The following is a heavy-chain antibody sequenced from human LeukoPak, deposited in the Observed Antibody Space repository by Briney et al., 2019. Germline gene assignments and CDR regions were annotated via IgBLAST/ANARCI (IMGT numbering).Heavy chain of an antibody. J-gene: IGHJ4*02. D-gene: IGHD4-11*01. Sequence: SETLSLTCTVSGGSISSHYWSWIRQPPGKGLEWIGYIYYSGSTNYNPSLKSRVTISVDTSKNQFSLKLSSVTAADTAVYYCATPSTVTTNVDYWGQGTLVTVSS. CDR1: GGSISSHY. CDR3: ATPSTVTTNVDY. V-gene: IGHV4-59*11. CDR2: IYYSGST.